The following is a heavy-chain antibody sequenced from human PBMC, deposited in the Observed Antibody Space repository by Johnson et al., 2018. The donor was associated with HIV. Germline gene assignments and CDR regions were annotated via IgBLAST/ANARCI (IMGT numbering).Heavy chain of an antibody. J-gene: IGHJ3*02. V-gene: IGHV3-30*04. CDR3: AKVYYDSSGYGAFDI. CDR2: ISYDGHIK. Sequence: QVQLVASGGGVVQPARSLRLSCPASRFTFKNYAMHWVRQAPGERLEWVAVISYDGHIKYYADSVKGRFTISRDNSKSTLYLQMNSLRAEDTALYYCAKVYYDSSGYGAFDIWGQGTMVTVSS. CDR1: RFTFKNYA. D-gene: IGHD3-22*01.